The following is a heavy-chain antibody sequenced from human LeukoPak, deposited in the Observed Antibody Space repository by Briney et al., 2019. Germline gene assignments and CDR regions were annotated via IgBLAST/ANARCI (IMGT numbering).Heavy chain of an antibody. CDR2: IYTSGST. CDR3: AKELRITTAFDI. V-gene: IGHV4-4*07. CDR1: GGSISSYY. J-gene: IGHJ3*02. Sequence: SETLSLTCTVSGGSISSYYWSWIRQPAGKGLEWIGRIYTSGSTNYNPSLKSRVTMSVDTSKNQFSLKLSSVTAADTAVYYCAKELRITTAFDIWGQGTMVTVSS. D-gene: IGHD3-10*01.